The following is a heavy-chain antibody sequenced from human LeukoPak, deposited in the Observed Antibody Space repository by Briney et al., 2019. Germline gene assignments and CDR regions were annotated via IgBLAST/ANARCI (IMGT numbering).Heavy chain of an antibody. CDR1: GITLSNYG. CDR2: ISDSGRST. J-gene: IGHJ4*02. D-gene: IGHD3-22*01. Sequence: HPGGSLRLSCAVSGITLSNYGMSWVRQAPGKWLEWVAGISDSGRSTNYADSVKGRFTISRDNPKNTLYLQMNSLKAEDTAVYFCAKRGVVIRVILVGFHKEAYYFDSWGQGALVAVSS. CDR3: AKRGVVIRVILVGFHKEAYYFDS. V-gene: IGHV3-23*01.